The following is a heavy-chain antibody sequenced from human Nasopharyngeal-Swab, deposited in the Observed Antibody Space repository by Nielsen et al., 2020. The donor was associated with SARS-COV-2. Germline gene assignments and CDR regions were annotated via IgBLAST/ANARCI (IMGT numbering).Heavy chain of an antibody. CDR1: GFTFSRYW. J-gene: IGHJ4*02. CDR2: IDTDGSTT. Sequence: GGSLRLSCAASGFTFSRYWMHWVRQVPGKGLVWVSRIDTDGSTTDHADSVKGRFTISRDNAKNTLYLQMNSLRAEDTAVYYCARDARYSSSWYTPGPVDYWGQGTLVTVSS. CDR3: ARDARYSSSWYTPGPVDY. D-gene: IGHD6-13*01. V-gene: IGHV3-74*01.